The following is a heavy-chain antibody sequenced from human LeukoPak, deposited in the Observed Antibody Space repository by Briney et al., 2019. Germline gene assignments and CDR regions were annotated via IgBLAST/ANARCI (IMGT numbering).Heavy chain of an antibody. CDR1: GFTFSSYS. CDR3: ARESTEVTPGY. D-gene: IGHD4-23*01. CDR2: ISSSSSYI. V-gene: IGHV3-21*01. J-gene: IGHJ4*02. Sequence: GGSLRLSCAASGFTFSSYSMNWVRQAPGKGLEWVSSISSSSSYIYYADSVKGRFTISRDNAKNTLFLQMNSLRGDDTAVYYCARESTEVTPGYWGQGTWSPSPQ.